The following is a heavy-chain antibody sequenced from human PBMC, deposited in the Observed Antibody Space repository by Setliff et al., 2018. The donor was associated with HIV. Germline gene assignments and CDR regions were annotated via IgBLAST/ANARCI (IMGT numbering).Heavy chain of an antibody. D-gene: IGHD5-12*01. CDR3: ATLKMATIYRDFDY. V-gene: IGHV4-34*01. CDR1: GGSFSGYY. CDR2: INHRGST. J-gene: IGHJ4*02. Sequence: PSETLSLTCAVSGGSFSGYYWSWIRQPPGKGLEWIGEINHRGSTNCNPSLKSRVSISVDTSKNQFSLKLSSVTAADTAVYYCATLKMATIYRDFDYWGQGTQVTVS.